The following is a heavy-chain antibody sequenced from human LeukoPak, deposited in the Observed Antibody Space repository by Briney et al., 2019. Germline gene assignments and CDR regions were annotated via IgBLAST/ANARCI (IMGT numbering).Heavy chain of an antibody. D-gene: IGHD3-3*01. CDR3: ARGRRDDFWSGYSLYYFDY. V-gene: IGHV4-34*01. CDR2: VNHSGST. J-gene: IGHJ4*02. CDR1: GGSFSGYY. Sequence: SETLSLTCAVYGGSFSGYYWSWIRQPPGKGLEWIGEVNHSGSTNYNPSLKSRVSISVDTSKNQSSLRLNSVTAADTAVYYCARGRRDDFWSGYSLYYFDYWGQGTLVTVSS.